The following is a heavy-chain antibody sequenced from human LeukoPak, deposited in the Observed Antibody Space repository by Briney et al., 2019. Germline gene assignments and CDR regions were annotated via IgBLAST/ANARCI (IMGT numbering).Heavy chain of an antibody. Sequence: ASVKVSCKASGYTFTSYGISWVRQAPGQGLEWRGWISAYNGNTNYAQKLQGRVTMTTDTSTSTAYMELRSLRSDDTAVYYCARYYYGSGTPPYHYYGMDVWGQGTTVTVSS. CDR1: GYTFTSYG. CDR3: ARYYYGSGTPPYHYYGMDV. J-gene: IGHJ6*02. D-gene: IGHD3-10*01. CDR2: ISAYNGNT. V-gene: IGHV1-18*01.